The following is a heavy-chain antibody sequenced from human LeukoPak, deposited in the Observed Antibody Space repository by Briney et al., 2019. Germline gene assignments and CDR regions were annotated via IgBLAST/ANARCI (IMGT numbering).Heavy chain of an antibody. V-gene: IGHV4-61*01. Sequence: PSETLSLTCTVSGGSVSSGSYYWSWIRQPPGKGLEWIGYIYYSGSTNYNPSLKSRVTISVDTSKNQFSLKLSSVTAADTAVYYCARAGSSGWANWFDPWGQGTLVTVSS. CDR2: IYYSGST. D-gene: IGHD6-19*01. CDR1: GGSVSSGSYY. J-gene: IGHJ5*02. CDR3: ARAGSSGWANWFDP.